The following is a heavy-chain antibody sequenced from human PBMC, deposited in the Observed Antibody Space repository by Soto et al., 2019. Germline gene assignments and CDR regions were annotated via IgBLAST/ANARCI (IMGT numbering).Heavy chain of an antibody. CDR1: GASIRSSDYY. CDR2: VYYTGST. CDR3: VRTAREGAVAPHWFDL. Sequence: SETLSLTCTVSGASIRSSDYYWSWIRQAPGKGLEWIGYVYYTGSTYYNPSLMSRLLISIDTSKNQFSLKLSSVTAAEAAVYFCVRTAREGAVAPHWFDLWGQGTQVTVSS. J-gene: IGHJ5*02. D-gene: IGHD2-21*02. V-gene: IGHV4-30-4*01.